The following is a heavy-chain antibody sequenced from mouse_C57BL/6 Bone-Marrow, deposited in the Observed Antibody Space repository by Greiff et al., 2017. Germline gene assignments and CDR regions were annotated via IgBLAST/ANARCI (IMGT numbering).Heavy chain of an antibody. CDR2: IYPRDGST. Sequence: VQLVESGPELVKPGASVKLSCKASGYTFTSYDINWVKQRPGQGLEWIGWIYPRDGSTKYNEKFKGKATLTVDTSSSTAYMALDSLTSEDSAGYFCARLEFDVSVGDWYCDVGGTGTTVTVSS. J-gene: IGHJ1*03. CDR3: ARLEFDVSVGDWYCDV. CDR1: GYTFTSYD. V-gene: IGHV1-85*01.